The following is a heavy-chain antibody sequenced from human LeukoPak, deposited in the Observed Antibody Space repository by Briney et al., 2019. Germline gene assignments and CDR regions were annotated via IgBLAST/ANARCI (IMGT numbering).Heavy chain of an antibody. CDR1: GYTFTSYG. CDR3: ARDSHDILTGYYCY. Sequence: ASVKVSCKASGYTFTSYGISWVRQAPGQGLEWMGWISAYNGNTNYAQKLQGRVTMTRDTSISTAYMELSRLRSDDTAVYYCARDSHDILTGYYCYWGQGTLVTVSS. CDR2: ISAYNGNT. D-gene: IGHD3-9*01. V-gene: IGHV1-18*01. J-gene: IGHJ4*02.